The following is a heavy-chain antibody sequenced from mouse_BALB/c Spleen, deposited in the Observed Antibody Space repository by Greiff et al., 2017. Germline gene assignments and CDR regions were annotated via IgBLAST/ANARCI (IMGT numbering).Heavy chain of an antibody. Sequence: EVKLMESGGGLVKPGGSLKLSCAASGFTFSSYAMSWVRQSPEKRLEWVAEISSGGSYTYYPDTVTGRFTISRDNAKNTLYLEMSSLRSEDTAMYYCARGGLLGGYAMDYWGQGTSVTVSS. CDR3: ARGGLLGGYAMDY. V-gene: IGHV5-9-4*01. D-gene: IGHD6-5*01. CDR1: GFTFSSYA. CDR2: ISSGGSYT. J-gene: IGHJ4*01.